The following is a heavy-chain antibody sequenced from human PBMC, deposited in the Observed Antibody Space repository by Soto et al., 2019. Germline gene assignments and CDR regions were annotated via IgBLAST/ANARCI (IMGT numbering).Heavy chain of an antibody. CDR3: SYGSSFDY. V-gene: IGHV4-61*01. D-gene: IGHD3-10*01. Sequence: SETLSLTCSVSGGSVSNKTYYWGWIRQPPGKRLEWIGYVYYSGRTNYDPSLKSRLTMSVDTSQNQFSLQLNSVTAADTAVYYGSYGSSFDYWGQGTLVTVSS. CDR2: VYYSGRT. CDR1: GGSVSNKTYY. J-gene: IGHJ4*02.